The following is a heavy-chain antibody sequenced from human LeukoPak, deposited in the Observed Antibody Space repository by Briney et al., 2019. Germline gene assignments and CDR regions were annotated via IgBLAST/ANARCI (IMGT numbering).Heavy chain of an antibody. V-gene: IGHV4-59*01. CDR2: IYFSGST. J-gene: IGHJ4*02. CDR3: ARSYDTNFDY. Sequence: SETLSLTCTGSGVSIRRYYWSWIRQPPGKGLEWIGYIYFSGSTSYNPSLKSRVTISVDRSKNQFSLKLSSVAAADTAVYYCARSYDTNFDYWGQGTLVTVSS. D-gene: IGHD3-3*01. CDR1: GVSIRRYY.